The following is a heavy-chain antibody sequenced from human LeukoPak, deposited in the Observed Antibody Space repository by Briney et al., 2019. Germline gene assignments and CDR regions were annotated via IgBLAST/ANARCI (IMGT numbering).Heavy chain of an antibody. CDR2: IFHSESV. Sequence: SGTLSLTCAVSGVSISTNTWWSWVRQTPGKGLEWIGEIFHSESVNSNPSLESRLTISLDKSKNHFSLELTSVTAADTALYFCAREIFGARAFEYWGQGTLVTVSS. V-gene: IGHV4-4*02. CDR3: AREIFGARAFEY. J-gene: IGHJ4*02. D-gene: IGHD3-3*01. CDR1: GVSISTNTW.